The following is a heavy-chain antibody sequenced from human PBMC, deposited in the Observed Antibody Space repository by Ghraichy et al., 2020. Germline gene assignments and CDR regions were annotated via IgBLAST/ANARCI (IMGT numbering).Heavy chain of an antibody. CDR1: GFSLSTSGMS. CDR2: IDWDGDK. J-gene: IGHJ6*02. Sequence: QTLSLTCTFSGFSLSTSGMSVSWIRQPPGKALEWLARIDWDGDKYYSTSLKTRLTISKDTSKNLVVLTMTNMDPADTATYYCARIRYDILTGYYKGYGMDVWGQGTTVTVSS. V-gene: IGHV2-70*11. CDR3: ARIRYDILTGYYKGYGMDV. D-gene: IGHD3-9*01.